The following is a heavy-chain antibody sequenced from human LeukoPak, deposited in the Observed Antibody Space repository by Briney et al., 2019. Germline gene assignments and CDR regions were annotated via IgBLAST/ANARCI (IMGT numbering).Heavy chain of an antibody. CDR3: ARPIEEYSSSWFFDY. CDR2: INHSGST. V-gene: IGHV4-34*01. Sequence: PSETLSLTCAVYGGSFSGYYWSWIRQPPGKGLEWIGEINHSGSTNYNPSLKSRVTISVDTSKNQFSLKLRSVTAADTAVYYCARPIEEYSSSWFFDYWGQGTVVTVSS. D-gene: IGHD6-13*01. J-gene: IGHJ4*02. CDR1: GGSFSGYY.